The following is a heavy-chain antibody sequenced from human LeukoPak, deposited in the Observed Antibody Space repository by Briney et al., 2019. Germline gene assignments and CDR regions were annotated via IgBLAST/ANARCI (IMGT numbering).Heavy chain of an antibody. CDR1: GFTFSSYS. V-gene: IGHV3-48*02. CDR3: ARDAYCGGDCYYDY. Sequence: GGSLRLSCAASGFTFSSYSMNWVRQAPGKGLEWVSYISSSSTTIYYADSVKGRFTISRDNAKNSLYPQMNSLRDEDTAVYYCARDAYCGGDCYYDYWSQGTLVTVSS. J-gene: IGHJ4*02. CDR2: ISSSSTTI. D-gene: IGHD2-21*02.